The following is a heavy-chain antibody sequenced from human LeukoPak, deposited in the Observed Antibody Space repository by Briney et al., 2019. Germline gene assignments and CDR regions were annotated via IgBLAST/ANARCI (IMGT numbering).Heavy chain of an antibody. J-gene: IGHJ4*02. CDR2: INPSGGSA. D-gene: IGHD3-22*01. V-gene: IGHV1-46*03. CDR1: GYTFTSYY. Sequence: ASVKVSCKASGYTFTSYYMHWVRQAPGQGLEWMGIINPSGGSASYAQKFQGRVTMTRDTSTSTVYMELSSLRSEDTAVYYCARASDSSGYYAPQHYFDYWGQGTLVTVSS. CDR3: ARASDSSGYYAPQHYFDY.